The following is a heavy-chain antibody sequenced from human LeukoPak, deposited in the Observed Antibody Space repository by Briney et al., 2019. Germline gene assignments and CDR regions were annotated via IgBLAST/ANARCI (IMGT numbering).Heavy chain of an antibody. CDR2: IYPGDSDT. Sequence: GASLQISCQGSGSSFTSYWIGWVRRLPGKGLEGMGIIYPGDSDTRYSPSFQGQVTISANKSSSTAYLQWSSLKASDTAMYYCARHPYYYDSSGYGDDAFDIWGQGTMVTVSA. J-gene: IGHJ3*02. CDR1: GSSFTSYW. D-gene: IGHD3-22*01. V-gene: IGHV5-51*01. CDR3: ARHPYYYDSSGYGDDAFDI.